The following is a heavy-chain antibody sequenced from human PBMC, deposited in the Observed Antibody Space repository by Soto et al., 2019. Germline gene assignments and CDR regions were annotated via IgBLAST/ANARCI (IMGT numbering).Heavy chain of an antibody. D-gene: IGHD6-13*01. J-gene: IGHJ6*03. CDR3: ARSLRGSRSTWYSYAKDYYYYMEV. CDR2: INSDGSST. CDR1: AFPFSSYW. V-gene: IGHV3-74*01. Sequence: GRSLRLSCAARAFPFSSYWMHWVRQAPGKGLVWVSRINSDGSSTSYADSVKGRFTISRDNAKNTLYLQVNSLRAGDTAVYYCARSLRGSRSTWYSYAKDYYYYMEVWGKGTTVTVSS.